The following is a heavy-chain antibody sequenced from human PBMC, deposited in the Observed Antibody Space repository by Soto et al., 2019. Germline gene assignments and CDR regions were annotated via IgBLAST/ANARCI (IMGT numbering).Heavy chain of an antibody. D-gene: IGHD3-10*01. V-gene: IGHV3-48*02. CDR2: ISSRSSTI. Sequence: EVQLVESGGGLVQPGGSLGLSCAASGFPFSNYSLNWVCQAPGKGLEWGSYISSRSSTIYYLDSVKGRFTISRDNAKNSLYLQMNSLRDEDTAVYYCASGSGRGRNAFDIWGQGTMVTVSS. J-gene: IGHJ3*02. CDR3: ASGSGRGRNAFDI. CDR1: GFPFSNYS.